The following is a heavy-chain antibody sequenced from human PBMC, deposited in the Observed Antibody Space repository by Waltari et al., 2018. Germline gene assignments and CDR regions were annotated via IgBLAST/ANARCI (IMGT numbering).Heavy chain of an antibody. Sequence: QVQLVQSGAEVKKPGSSVKVSCKASGGTFSSYAISWVRQAPGQGLEWMGRIIPIFGTANYAQKFQGRVTITADKSTSTAYMELSSLRSEDTAVYYCAREGREEGCWWCPGEYYFDYWGQGTLVTVSS. CDR3: AREGREEGCWWCPGEYYFDY. D-gene: IGHD2-8*02. CDR1: GGTFSSYA. V-gene: IGHV1-69*08. CDR2: IIPIFGTA. J-gene: IGHJ4*02.